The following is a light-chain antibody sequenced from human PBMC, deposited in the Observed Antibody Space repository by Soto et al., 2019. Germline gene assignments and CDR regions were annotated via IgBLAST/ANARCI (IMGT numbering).Light chain of an antibody. J-gene: IGKJ1*01. Sequence: EIVLTQSPATLSLSPGERATLSCRASQSVGSSLAWYQLKLGQAPRLLIYAASSRATGIPDRFSGSGSGTDFTLTISRLEPEDFAVYYCQQYGNSPQTFGQGTKV. CDR3: QQYGNSPQT. CDR2: AAS. V-gene: IGKV3-20*01. CDR1: QSVGSS.